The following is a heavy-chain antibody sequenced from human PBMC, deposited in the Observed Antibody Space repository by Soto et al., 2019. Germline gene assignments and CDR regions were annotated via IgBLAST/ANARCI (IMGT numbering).Heavy chain of an antibody. CDR3: ARVGPSREVPYPFEY. CDR1: GYTFSTYG. V-gene: IGHV1-18*01. CDR2: ISGYNNYT. Sequence: QVDLVQSGPEVRKPGASVNVSCKASGYTFSTYGISWVRQAPGQGLEWMGWISGYNNYTNYAQKYQRRVTMTTDTATNTAYMELRSLRSGDTAMYFCARVGPSREVPYPFEYWGQGTVVTDSS. J-gene: IGHJ4*02. D-gene: IGHD1-26*01.